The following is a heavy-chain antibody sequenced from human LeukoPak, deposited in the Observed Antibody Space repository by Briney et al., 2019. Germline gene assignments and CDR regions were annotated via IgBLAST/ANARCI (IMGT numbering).Heavy chain of an antibody. V-gene: IGHV4-38-2*02. Sequence: PSETLSLTCTVSGYSISSGYYWGWIRQPPGKGLEWIGSIYHSGSTYYNPSLKSRVTISVDTSKNQFSLKLSSVTAADTAVYYCARGLPDVWGKGTTVTVSS. CDR3: ARGLPDV. J-gene: IGHJ6*04. CDR1: GYSISSGYY. CDR2: IYHSGST.